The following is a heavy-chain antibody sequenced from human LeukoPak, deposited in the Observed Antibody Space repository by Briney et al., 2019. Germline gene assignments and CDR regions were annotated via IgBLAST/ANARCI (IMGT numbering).Heavy chain of an antibody. CDR3: ARGARAGYNLEPFDY. V-gene: IGHV4-59*08. J-gene: IGHJ4*02. CDR2: IYYSGST. D-gene: IGHD5-24*01. Sequence: SETLSLTCTVYGGSMSSYHWRWIRRPPGKGLEWIGYIYYSGSTKYNPYLKSRVTISVDTSKNQFSLKLSSVTAADTAVYYCARGARAGYNLEPFDYWGQGTLVTVSS. CDR1: GGSMSSYH.